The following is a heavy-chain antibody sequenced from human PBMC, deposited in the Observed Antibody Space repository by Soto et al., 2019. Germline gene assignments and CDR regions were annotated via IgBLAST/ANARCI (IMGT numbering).Heavy chain of an antibody. J-gene: IGHJ5*02. D-gene: IGHD6-13*01. V-gene: IGHV1-8*01. Sequence: ASVKVSCKASGYTFTSYDINWVRQATGQGLEWMGWMNPNSGNTGYAQKFQGRVTMTRNTSISTAYMELSSLRSEDTAVYYCARFQKGQQLDHNWFDPWGQGTLVTVSS. CDR3: ARFQKGQQLDHNWFDP. CDR1: GYTFTSYD. CDR2: MNPNSGNT.